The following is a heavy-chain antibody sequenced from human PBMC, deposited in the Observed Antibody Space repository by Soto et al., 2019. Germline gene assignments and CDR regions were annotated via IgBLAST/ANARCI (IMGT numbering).Heavy chain of an antibody. D-gene: IGHD5-18*01. CDR3: ARDFYGLSDTAMVPDAFDF. CDR1: GYTFTSYY. J-gene: IGHJ3*01. V-gene: IGHV1-46*01. Sequence: ASVKVSCKASGYTFTSYYMHWVRQAPGQGLEWMGIINPSGGSTSYAQKFQGRVTMTRDTSTSTVYMELSSLRSEDTAVYYCARDFYGLSDTAMVPDAFDFWGQGTMVTV. CDR2: INPSGGST.